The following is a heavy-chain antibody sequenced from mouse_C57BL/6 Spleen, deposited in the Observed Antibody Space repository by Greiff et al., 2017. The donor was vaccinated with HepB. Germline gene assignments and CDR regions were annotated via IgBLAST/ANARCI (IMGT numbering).Heavy chain of an antibody. Sequence: DVKLVESGGGLVKPGGSLKLSCAASGFTFSDYGMHWVRQAPEKGLEWVAYISSGSSTIYYADTVKGRFTISRDNAKNTLFLQMTSLRSEDTAMYYCARRNDYYWYFDVWGTGTTVTVSS. CDR3: ARRNDYYWYFDV. V-gene: IGHV5-17*01. CDR1: GFTFSDYG. D-gene: IGHD2-4*01. CDR2: ISSGSSTI. J-gene: IGHJ1*03.